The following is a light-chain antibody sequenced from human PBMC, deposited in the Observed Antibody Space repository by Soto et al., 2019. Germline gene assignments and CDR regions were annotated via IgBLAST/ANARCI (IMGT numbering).Light chain of an antibody. Sequence: DIQMTQSPPTLSASIRDSVTITCRASQSVSAWLAWYQQKPGKAPNLLIYAASSLQSGVPSRFSGGGSGTDFTLTISSLQPEDFATYYCQQSYNIPRTFGGGTKVDNK. V-gene: IGKV1-39*01. CDR1: QSVSAW. CDR3: QQSYNIPRT. CDR2: AAS. J-gene: IGKJ4*01.